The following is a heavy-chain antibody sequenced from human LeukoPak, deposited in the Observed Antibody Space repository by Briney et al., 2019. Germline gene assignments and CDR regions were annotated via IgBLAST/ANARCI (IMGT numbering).Heavy chain of an antibody. Sequence: SETLSLTCTVSGDSISSGGYYWSWIRQHPGKGLEWIGYIYYSGSTYYNPSLKSRVTISVDTSKNQFSLKLSSVTAADTAVYYCARDHMVRQPLWGQGTLVTVSS. V-gene: IGHV4-31*03. J-gene: IGHJ4*02. D-gene: IGHD3-10*01. CDR3: ARDHMVRQPL. CDR2: IYYSGST. CDR1: GDSISSGGYY.